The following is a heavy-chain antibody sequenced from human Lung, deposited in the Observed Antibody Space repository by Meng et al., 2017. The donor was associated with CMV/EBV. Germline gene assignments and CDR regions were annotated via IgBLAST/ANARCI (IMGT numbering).Heavy chain of an antibody. Sequence: QLQESGPGLLKPLGTLYLPCTVSGDSITSYDWSWIRQPAGKGLEWIGRISASGNTRYNPSLKSRVTMSVDTSKNQFSLKLSSVTAADTAVYYCARDFGSSWYPNWFDPWGQGTLVTVSS. D-gene: IGHD6-13*01. V-gene: IGHV4-4*07. CDR3: ARDFGSSWYPNWFDP. J-gene: IGHJ5*02. CDR2: ISASGNT. CDR1: GDSITSYD.